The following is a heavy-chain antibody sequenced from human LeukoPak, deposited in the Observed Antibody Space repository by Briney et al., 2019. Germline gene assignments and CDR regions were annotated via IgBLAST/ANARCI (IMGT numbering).Heavy chain of an antibody. V-gene: IGHV1-18*04. CDR3: AGRVLSYSSSFDDAFDI. CDR1: GYTFTGYY. CDR2: ISAYNGNT. Sequence: ASVKVSCKASGYTFTGYYMHWVRQAPGQGLEWMGWISAYNGNTNYAQKLQGRVTMTTDTSTSTAYMELRSLRSDDTAVYYCAGRVLSYSSSFDDAFDIWGQGTMVTVSS. J-gene: IGHJ3*02. D-gene: IGHD6-6*01.